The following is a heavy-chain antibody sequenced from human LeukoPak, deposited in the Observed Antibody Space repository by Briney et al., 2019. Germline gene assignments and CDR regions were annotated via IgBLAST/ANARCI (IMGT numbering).Heavy chain of an antibody. CDR2: IASDGSST. Sequence: AGPLRLSCAASGFTFSSYWMNWVRQAPGKGLVWVSRIASDGSSTTYADSVKGRFSISRDNAKNTLYLQMNSLRVEDTAVYYCARGRPHGNDYWGQGTLVTVSS. D-gene: IGHD4-23*01. V-gene: IGHV3-74*01. J-gene: IGHJ4*02. CDR3: ARGRPHGNDY. CDR1: GFTFSSYW.